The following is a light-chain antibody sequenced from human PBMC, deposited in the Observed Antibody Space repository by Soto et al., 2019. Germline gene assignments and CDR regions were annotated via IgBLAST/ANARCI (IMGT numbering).Light chain of an antibody. J-gene: IGLJ1*01. CDR1: SSDVGGYKY. Sequence: QSALTQPASVSGSPGQSITISCTGTSSDVGGYKYVSWHQQHPGKVPKLIIYEVTDRPSGVSNRFSGSKSGNTASLTISGLQAEDEAEYYCSSYTNINTRACVFGTGTKLTVL. CDR2: EVT. CDR3: SSYTNINTRACV. V-gene: IGLV2-14*01.